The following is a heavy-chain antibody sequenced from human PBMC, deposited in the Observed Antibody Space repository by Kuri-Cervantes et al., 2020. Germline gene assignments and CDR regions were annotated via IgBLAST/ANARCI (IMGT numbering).Heavy chain of an antibody. D-gene: IGHD5-12*01. CDR3: ARDGPRSGYAPPSFDY. CDR1: GGSFSGYY. V-gene: IGHV4-34*01. J-gene: IGHJ4*02. CDR2: INHSGST. Sequence: GSLRLSCAVYGGSFSGYYWSWIRQPPGKGLEWIGEINHSGSTNYNPSLKSRVTISVDTSKNQFSLKLSSVTAADTAVYYCARDGPRSGYAPPSFDYWGQGTLVTVSS.